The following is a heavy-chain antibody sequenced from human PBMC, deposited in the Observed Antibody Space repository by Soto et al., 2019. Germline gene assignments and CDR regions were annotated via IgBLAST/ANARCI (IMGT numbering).Heavy chain of an antibody. CDR3: AREGANGFGMDV. CDR2: IYTSGST. Sequence: PSETLSLTCNVSGGSIRSYYWSWVRQPAGKPLEWIGRIYTSGSTNYNPSLKSRVSMSVDTSKNQFSLEVTSVTAADTAVYYCAREGANGFGMDVWGQGTTVTVSS. CDR1: GGSIRSYY. D-gene: IGHD1-26*01. V-gene: IGHV4-4*07. J-gene: IGHJ6*02.